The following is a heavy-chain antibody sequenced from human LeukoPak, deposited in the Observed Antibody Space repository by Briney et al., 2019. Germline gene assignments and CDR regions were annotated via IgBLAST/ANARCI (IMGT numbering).Heavy chain of an antibody. CDR2: INHSGST. V-gene: IGHV4-34*01. CDR1: GGSFSGYY. Sequence: SETLSLTCAVYGGSFSGYYWSWIRHPPGKGLEWIGEINHSGSTNYNPSLKSRVTISVDTSKNQFSLKLSSVTAADTAVYYCARGKMRSTVVGYWGQGTLVTVSS. J-gene: IGHJ4*02. D-gene: IGHD4-17*01. CDR3: ARGKMRSTVVGY.